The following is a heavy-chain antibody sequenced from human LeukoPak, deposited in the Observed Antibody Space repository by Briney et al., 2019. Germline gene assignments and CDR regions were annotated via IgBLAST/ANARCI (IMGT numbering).Heavy chain of an antibody. CDR3: ARDGRPTEWWFDP. Sequence: ASVKVSCKASGYTFTGYYTHWVRQAPGQGLEWMGWINPNSGGTNYAQKFQGRVTMTRDTSISTAYMELSRLRSDDTAVYYCARDGRPTEWWFDPWGQGTLVTVSS. D-gene: IGHD3-3*01. CDR2: INPNSGGT. CDR1: GYTFTGYY. J-gene: IGHJ5*02. V-gene: IGHV1-2*02.